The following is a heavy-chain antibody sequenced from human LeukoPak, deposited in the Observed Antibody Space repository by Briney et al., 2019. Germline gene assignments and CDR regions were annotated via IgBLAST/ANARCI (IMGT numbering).Heavy chain of an antibody. CDR2: IYYSGST. Sequence: SETLSLTCTVSGVSISRYYWGWIRQPPGKGPEWIGYIYYSGSTYYNPSLKSRVTISVDTSKNQFSLKLSSVTAADTAVYYCARSQTPYYYDSSGYRNDAFDIWGQGTMVTVSS. D-gene: IGHD3-22*01. CDR3: ARSQTPYYYDSSGYRNDAFDI. J-gene: IGHJ3*02. CDR1: GVSISRYY. V-gene: IGHV4-30-4*08.